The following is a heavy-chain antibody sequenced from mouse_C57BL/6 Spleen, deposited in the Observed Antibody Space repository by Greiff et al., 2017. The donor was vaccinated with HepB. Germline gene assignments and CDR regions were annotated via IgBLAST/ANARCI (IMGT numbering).Heavy chain of an antibody. CDR3: ARRGNYEPYYYAMDY. V-gene: IGHV5-12*01. J-gene: IGHJ4*01. Sequence: EVKLVESGGGLVQPGGSLKLSCAASGFTFSDYYMYWVRQTPEKRLEWVAYISNGGGSTYYPDTVKGRFTISRDNAKNTLYLQMSRLKSEDTAMYYCARRGNYEPYYYAMDYWGQGTSVTVSS. CDR1: GFTFSDYY. D-gene: IGHD2-1*01. CDR2: ISNGGGST.